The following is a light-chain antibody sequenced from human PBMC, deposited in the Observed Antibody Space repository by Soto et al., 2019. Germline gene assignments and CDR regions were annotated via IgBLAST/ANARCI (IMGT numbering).Light chain of an antibody. CDR2: GAS. CDR1: QSVSSY. J-gene: IGKJ5*01. CDR3: QDRRNCPLSIT. V-gene: IGKV3-11*01. Sequence: EIVLTQSPVTLSLSPGERATLSCRASQSVSSYLAWYHQKPGQAPRLLIYGASTRATGIPARFSGSGSGTDFTLTIRNLEPEDFALYYCQDRRNCPLSITFGQGTRLEIK.